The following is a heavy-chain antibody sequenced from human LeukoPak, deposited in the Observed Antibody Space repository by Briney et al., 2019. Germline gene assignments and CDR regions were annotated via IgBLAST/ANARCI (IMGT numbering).Heavy chain of an antibody. Sequence: GGSLRLSCAAPGFTLSSYATYWVRQAPGKGLEWVSYISSSSNTIHYADSVKGRFTISRDNAKNSLYLQMNSLRDEDTAVFYCARAVADCSGTSCLYYFDYWGQGTLVTVSS. CDR2: ISSSSNTI. V-gene: IGHV3-48*02. CDR1: GFTLSSYA. CDR3: ARAVADCSGTSCLYYFDY. J-gene: IGHJ4*02. D-gene: IGHD2-2*01.